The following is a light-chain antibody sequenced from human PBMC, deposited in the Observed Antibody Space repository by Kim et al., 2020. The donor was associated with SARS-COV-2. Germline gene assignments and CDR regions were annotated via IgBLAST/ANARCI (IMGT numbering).Light chain of an antibody. CDR2: EGN. V-gene: IGLV2-23*01. CDR3: CSFAGSSTVV. CDR1: SRDVGSYNL. J-gene: IGLJ2*01. Sequence: QSALTQPASVSGSPGQSITISCTGTSRDVGSYNLVSWYQHHPSKAPKLIIYEGNKRPSGVSKRFSGSKSGNTASLTISVLLAEDEADYYCCSFAGSSTVVFGRGTQLTVL.